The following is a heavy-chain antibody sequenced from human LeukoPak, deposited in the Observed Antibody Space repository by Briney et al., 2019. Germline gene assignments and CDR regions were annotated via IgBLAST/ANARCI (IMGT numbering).Heavy chain of an antibody. Sequence: GESLKISCRGSGYSFTTYWIGWVRQMPGKGLEWMGIIYPGDSDARYSPSFQGQVTISADKSINTAYLQWSSLKASDTAMYYCARQSDRGIMDYFDYWGQGTLVTVSS. D-gene: IGHD3-10*01. J-gene: IGHJ4*02. V-gene: IGHV5-51*01. CDR2: IYPGDSDA. CDR1: GYSFTTYW. CDR3: ARQSDRGIMDYFDY.